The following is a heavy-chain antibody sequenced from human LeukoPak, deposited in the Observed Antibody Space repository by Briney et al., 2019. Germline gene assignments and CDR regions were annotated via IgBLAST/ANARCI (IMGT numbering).Heavy chain of an antibody. D-gene: IGHD6-13*01. J-gene: IGHJ4*02. CDR1: GGSFSDYY. V-gene: IGHV4-34*01. CDR3: ASGPYPAAGTDHQFDY. Sequence: PSETLSLTCAVYGGSFSDYYWSWIRQIPGKGLEWIGEINHSGSTNYNPSLKSRVTISVDTSKNQFSLKLSSVTAADTAVYYCASGPYPAAGTDHQFDYWGQGTLVTVSS. CDR2: INHSGST.